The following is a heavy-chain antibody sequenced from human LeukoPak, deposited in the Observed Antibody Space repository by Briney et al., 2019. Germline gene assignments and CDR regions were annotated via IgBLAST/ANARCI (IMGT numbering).Heavy chain of an antibody. CDR3: ARGPVYSSSWYNWFDP. J-gene: IGHJ5*02. D-gene: IGHD6-13*01. V-gene: IGHV1-2*02. CDR2: INPNSGGT. CDR1: GYTFTGYY. Sequence: GASVTVSFKASGYTFTGYYMHWVRQAPGQGLEWMGWINPNSGGTNYAQKFQGRVTMTRDTSISTAYMELSRLRSDDTAVYYCARGPVYSSSWYNWFDPWGQGTLVTVSS.